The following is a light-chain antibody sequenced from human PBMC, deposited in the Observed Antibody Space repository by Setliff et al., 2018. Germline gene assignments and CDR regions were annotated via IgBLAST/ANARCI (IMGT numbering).Light chain of an antibody. V-gene: IGLV2-14*03. CDR3: NAYTSGSTYV. CDR2: GVS. J-gene: IGLJ1*01. Sequence: QSVLTQPASVSGSPGQSITISCSGTSSDAGSYDLVFWYQQHPGKAPKLIIYGVSDRPSGVSNRFSGSKSGNTASLTISGLQTEDEADYYCNAYTSGSTYVFGTGTKGTVL. CDR1: SSDAGSYDL.